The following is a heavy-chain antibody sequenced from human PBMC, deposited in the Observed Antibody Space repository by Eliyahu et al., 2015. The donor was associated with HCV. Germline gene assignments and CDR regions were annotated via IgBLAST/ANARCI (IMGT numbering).Heavy chain of an antibody. CDR1: GYSFSGNA. D-gene: IGHD4-17*01. CDR3: ARDRTYGDALGGGMDV. V-gene: IGHV1-69*01. CDR2: VIPFFGTA. Sequence: QVQLVQSGAEVKKPGSVVKVSCKATGYSFSGNAINWVRQAPGHGLEWMGVVIPFFGTATYAQRFEARLTISADDSSNTAYMELRDLTPDDTAVYYCARDRTYGDALGGGMDVWGKGTTILVSS. J-gene: IGHJ6*03.